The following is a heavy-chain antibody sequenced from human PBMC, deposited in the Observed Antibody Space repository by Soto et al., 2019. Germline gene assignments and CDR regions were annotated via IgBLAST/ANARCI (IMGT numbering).Heavy chain of an antibody. Sequence: GGSLRLSCAASGFTFSSYGMHWVRQAPGKGLEWVAVISYDGSNKYYADSVKGRFTISRDNSKNTLYLQMNSLRAEDTAVYYCAKDRPGGNSAFDYWGQGTLLTVSS. CDR3: AKDRPGGNSAFDY. CDR2: ISYDGSNK. J-gene: IGHJ4*02. CDR1: GFTFSSYG. V-gene: IGHV3-30*18. D-gene: IGHD2-21*02.